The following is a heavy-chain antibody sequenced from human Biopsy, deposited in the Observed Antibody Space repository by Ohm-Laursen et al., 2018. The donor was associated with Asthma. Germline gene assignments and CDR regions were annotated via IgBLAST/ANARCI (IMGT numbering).Heavy chain of an antibody. J-gene: IGHJ6*02. CDR3: ARCQVGYSSGWSLLLKKIYYSGMDV. CDR1: GGTFSNFA. CDR2: IMSVFGTT. V-gene: IGHV1-69*13. Sequence: GASVKVSCKAPGGTFSNFAISWVRQAPGQGLEWLGGIMSVFGTTNYAQKFQGRVTITADESTSTAYMELTSLRSEDTAIYYCARCQVGYSSGWSLLLKKIYYSGMDVWGQGTAVTVSS. D-gene: IGHD6-19*01.